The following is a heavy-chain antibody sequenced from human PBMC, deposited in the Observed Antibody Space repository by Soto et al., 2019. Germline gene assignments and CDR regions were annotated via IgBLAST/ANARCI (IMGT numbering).Heavy chain of an antibody. CDR3: AREHINGWKFDY. V-gene: IGHV3-7*01. D-gene: IGHD6-19*01. Sequence: PGGSLRLSCAASGFTFSNYWMSWVRQAPGKGLEWVANIKQDGSQNYYVDSVKGRFTTSRDNTKNSFYLQMNSLRAEDTAVYYCAREHINGWKFDYWGRGTLVTVSS. CDR1: GFTFSNYW. J-gene: IGHJ4*02. CDR2: IKQDGSQN.